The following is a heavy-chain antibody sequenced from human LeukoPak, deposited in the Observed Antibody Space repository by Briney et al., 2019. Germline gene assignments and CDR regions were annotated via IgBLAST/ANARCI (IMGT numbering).Heavy chain of an antibody. CDR2: ISWNSGSI. CDR3: AKASFGFDP. V-gene: IGHV3-9*01. D-gene: IGHD1-26*01. J-gene: IGHJ5*02. CDR1: GFTFDDYA. Sequence: GRSLRLSCAASGFTFDDYAMHWVRQAPGKGLEWVSGISWNSGSIGYADSVKGRFTISRDNAKNSLYLQMNSLRAEDTALYYCAKASFGFDPWGQGTLVTVSS.